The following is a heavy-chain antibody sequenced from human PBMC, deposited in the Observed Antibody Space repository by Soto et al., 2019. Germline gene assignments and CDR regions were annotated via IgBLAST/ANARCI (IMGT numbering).Heavy chain of an antibody. V-gene: IGHV3-30*18. CDR3: AKDHRLDYYYGMDV. D-gene: IGHD2-21*01. CDR2: ISYDGSNK. J-gene: IGHJ6*02. CDR1: GFTFSSYG. Sequence: GGSLRLSCVASGFTFSSYGMHWVRQAPGKGLEWVAVISYDGSNKYYADSVKGRFTISRDNSKNTLYLQMNSLRAEDTAVYYCAKDHRLDYYYGMDVWGQGTTVTVSS.